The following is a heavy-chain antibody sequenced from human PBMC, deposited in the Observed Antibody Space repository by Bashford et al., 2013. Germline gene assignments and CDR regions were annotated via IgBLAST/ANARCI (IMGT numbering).Heavy chain of an antibody. Sequence: SETLSLTCVGYVGPSVVTSGPGSASPHGKGLEWIGEINHSGSTKYNPSLKSRVTMAVDAAKNQISLELSFVTAADTAVYYCARNQSAFPSYQSSSRADVFDIWGRGTMVTVSS. CDR1: VGPSVVTS. D-gene: IGHD1-14*01. CDR3: ARNQSAFPSYQSSSRADVFDI. V-gene: IGHV4-34*01. J-gene: IGHJ3*02. CDR2: INHSGST.